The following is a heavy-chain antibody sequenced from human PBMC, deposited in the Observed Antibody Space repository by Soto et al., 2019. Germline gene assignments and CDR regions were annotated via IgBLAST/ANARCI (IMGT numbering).Heavy chain of an antibody. CDR3: ALQYTTSWYLL. D-gene: IGHD6-13*01. V-gene: IGHV1-8*01. CDR2: MNPNSGHT. CDR1: GYTFTSHD. Sequence: QVQLVQSGAEVKKPGASVKVSCKASGYTFTSHDINWMRQATGQGLEWMGWMNPNSGHTNYAQKFQGRVTMTTDTSISTAYMELTNLRSEDTAIYYCALQYTTSWYLLWGQGTLVTVSS. J-gene: IGHJ4*02.